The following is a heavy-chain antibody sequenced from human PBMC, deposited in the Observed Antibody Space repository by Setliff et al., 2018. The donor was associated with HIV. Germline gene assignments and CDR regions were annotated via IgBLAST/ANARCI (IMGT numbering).Heavy chain of an antibody. V-gene: IGHV1-2*02. CDR2: INPNDGGA. Sequence: RASVKVSCKASGYTFTGYYVHWVRQAPGQGLEWMGWINPNDGGANYAPRFQGRVTMTGNTSITAASMELSSLRSDDTAVYYCALSSTTTRPYNWFDPWGQGTLVTVSS. D-gene: IGHD1-1*01. CDR1: GYTFTGYY. J-gene: IGHJ5*02. CDR3: ALSSTTTRPYNWFDP.